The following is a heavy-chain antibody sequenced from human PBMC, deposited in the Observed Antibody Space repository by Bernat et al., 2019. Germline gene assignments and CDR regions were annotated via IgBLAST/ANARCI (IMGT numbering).Heavy chain of an antibody. CDR2: ISYDGNNK. J-gene: IGHJ3*02. V-gene: IGHV3-30*18. D-gene: IGHD3-9*01. CDR1: GFTFSSYG. Sequence: VQLLEAGGGLVQPGGSLRLSCAASGFTFSSYGMHWVRQAPGKGLEWVAVISYDGNNKYYADSVKGRITISRDNSKNTLYLQMNSLRAEDTAVYYCAKDLGVLRYFDWGFDIWGQGTMVTFSS. CDR3: AKDLGVLRYFDWGFDI.